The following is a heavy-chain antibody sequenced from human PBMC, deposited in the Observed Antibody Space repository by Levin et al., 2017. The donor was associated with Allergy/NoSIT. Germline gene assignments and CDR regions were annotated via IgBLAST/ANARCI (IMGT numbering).Heavy chain of an antibody. D-gene: IGHD3-9*01. J-gene: IGHJ4*02. V-gene: IGHV2-5*02. CDR3: ARVDILTGYYESLTSFDY. CDR1: GFSLSTSGVG. CDR2: IYWDDDK. Sequence: SGPTLVKPTQTLTLTCTFSGFSLSTSGVGVGWIRQPPGKALEWLALIYWDDDKRYSPSLKSRLTITKDTSKNQVVLTMTNMDPVDTATYYCARVDILTGYYESLTSFDYWGQGTLVTVSS.